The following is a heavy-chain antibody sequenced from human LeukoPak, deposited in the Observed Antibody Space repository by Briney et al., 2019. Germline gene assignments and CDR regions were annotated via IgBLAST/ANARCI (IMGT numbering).Heavy chain of an antibody. CDR3: ARRGREVS. CDR1: GYTFTGYW. Sequence: GESLKISCKGSGYTFTGYWIGWVRQMPGKGLEWMGITYPGDSDTRYSPSFQGQVTISAGKSITTAYLQWSSLKASDTAMYYCARRGREVSWGQGTLVTVSS. V-gene: IGHV5-51*01. J-gene: IGHJ5*02. D-gene: IGHD1-26*01. CDR2: TYPGDSDT.